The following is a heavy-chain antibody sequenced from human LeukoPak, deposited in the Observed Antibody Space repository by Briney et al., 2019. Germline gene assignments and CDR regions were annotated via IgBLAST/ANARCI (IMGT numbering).Heavy chain of an antibody. CDR1: GGSISSGSYD. V-gene: IGHV4-61*02. Sequence: SQTLSLTCTVSGGSISSGSYDWSWIRQPAGKGLEWIGRIYTSGSTNYNPSLKSRVTISVDTSKNQFSLKLSSVTAADTAVYYCARAAYYSGYGSSVGYWGQGTLVTVSS. D-gene: IGHD5-12*01. J-gene: IGHJ4*02. CDR2: IYTSGST. CDR3: ARAAYYSGYGSSVGY.